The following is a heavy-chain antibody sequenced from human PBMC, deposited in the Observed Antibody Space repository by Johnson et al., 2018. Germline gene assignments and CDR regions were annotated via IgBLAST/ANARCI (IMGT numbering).Heavy chain of an antibody. Sequence: QVQLVESGAEVKKPGSSVKVSCKASGGTFSNFAFSWVRQAPGQGLEWMGGIIPIFGTANYAQKFQGRVTITADGSPTANMELSSLTSEDAAVYYCARGAGPYSSSSRAFDIWGQGTMVTVSS. CDR2: IIPIFGTA. D-gene: IGHD6-6*01. CDR3: ARGAGPYSSSSRAFDI. CDR1: GGTFSNFA. J-gene: IGHJ3*02. V-gene: IGHV1-69*01.